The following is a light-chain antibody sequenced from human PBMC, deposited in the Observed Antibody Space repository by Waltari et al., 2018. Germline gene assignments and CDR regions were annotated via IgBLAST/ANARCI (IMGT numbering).Light chain of an antibody. CDR2: GAS. V-gene: IGKV3-20*01. J-gene: IGKJ5*01. Sequence: EIVLTQSPGTLSLSPGERATLSCRASQSVSRNYLAWYQQKPGQAPRLIIYGASSRATGIPDRFRGSASWTDFTLTISRLEPEEFAVYYCQQYATSPITFGQGTRLEIK. CDR1: QSVSRNY. CDR3: QQYATSPIT.